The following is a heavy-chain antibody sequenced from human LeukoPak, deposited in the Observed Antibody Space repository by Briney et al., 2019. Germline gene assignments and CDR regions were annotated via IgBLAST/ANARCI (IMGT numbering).Heavy chain of an antibody. CDR3: ARDTLAATSHGAFDI. CDR2: IYYSGST. J-gene: IGHJ3*02. CDR1: GGSISSGGYY. Sequence: SETLSLTCTVSGGSISSGGYYWSWIRQHPGKGLEWIGYIYYSGSTYYNPSLKSRVTISVDTSKNQFSLKLSSVTAADTAVYYCARDTLAATSHGAFDIWGQGTMVTVSS. V-gene: IGHV4-31*03. D-gene: IGHD2-15*01.